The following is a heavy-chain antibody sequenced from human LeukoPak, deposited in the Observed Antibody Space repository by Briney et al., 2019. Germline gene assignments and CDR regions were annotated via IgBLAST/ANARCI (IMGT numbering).Heavy chain of an antibody. Sequence: GGSLRLSCVAAGFTVSNSWMIWVRQAPGKGPEWVASIKQDGSEKYYVDSVKGRFTISKDNAKNSLYLQMNSLRVEDMAIYYCARDRGPNTFDYWGQGTLVTVSS. V-gene: IGHV3-7*01. D-gene: IGHD3-10*01. J-gene: IGHJ4*02. CDR3: ARDRGPNTFDY. CDR2: IKQDGSEK. CDR1: GFTVSNSW.